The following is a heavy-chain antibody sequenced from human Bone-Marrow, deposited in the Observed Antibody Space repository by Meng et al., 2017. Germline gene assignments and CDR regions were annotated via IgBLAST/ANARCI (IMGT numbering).Heavy chain of an antibody. V-gene: IGHV3-48*03. D-gene: IGHD5-18*01. CDR3: ARVGYSYAGNY. J-gene: IGHJ4*02. CDR2: ISSSGSNI. Sequence: GESLKISCAASGFTLSSYEMNWVRQAPGKGLEWVSYISSSGSNIYYVDSVKGRFTISRDNAKNSLYLQMNSLRAEDTAVYYCARVGYSYAGNYWGQGTLVTVSS. CDR1: GFTLSSYE.